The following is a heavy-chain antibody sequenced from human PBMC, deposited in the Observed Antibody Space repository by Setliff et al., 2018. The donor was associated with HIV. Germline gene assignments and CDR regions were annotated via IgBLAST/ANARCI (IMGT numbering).Heavy chain of an antibody. Sequence: ASVKVSCKAFGDSFSNYGFGWVRQAPGQGLEWLGGIVPLIDTASNAQKFQGRVTITADKSTSTVYMDLSSLTSEDTALYYCARVRSGQAFDLWGQGTLVTVSS. CDR2: IVPLIDTA. J-gene: IGHJ4*02. CDR1: GDSFSNYG. CDR3: ARVRSGQAFDL. V-gene: IGHV1-69*06. D-gene: IGHD3-3*01.